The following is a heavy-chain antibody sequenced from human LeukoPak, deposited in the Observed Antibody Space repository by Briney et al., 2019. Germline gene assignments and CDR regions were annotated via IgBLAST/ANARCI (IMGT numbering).Heavy chain of an antibody. D-gene: IGHD2-15*01. CDR1: GFLFSSYW. CDR3: ARDSAIVVLAYMDV. J-gene: IGHJ6*03. Sequence: GGSLRLSCTTSGFLFSSYWMSWVRQAPGKGLEWVANIGPDGSDKQYVDSMKGRFTISRDNAQNSLYLQMNNLRAEDTGVYYCARDSAIVVLAYMDVWGKGTTVTVSS. CDR2: IGPDGSDK. V-gene: IGHV3-7*01.